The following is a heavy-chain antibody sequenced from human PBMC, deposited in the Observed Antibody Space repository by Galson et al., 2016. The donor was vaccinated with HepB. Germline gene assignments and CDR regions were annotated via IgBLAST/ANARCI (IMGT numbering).Heavy chain of an antibody. J-gene: IGHJ5*02. D-gene: IGHD3-22*01. CDR3: ARGGGNYYDSSGYKYNWFDP. CDR1: GGSISSDDHY. CDR2: INHSGIT. Sequence: SETLSLTCTVSGGSISSDDHYWGWIRQPPGKGLEWIGEINHSGITNCNPSLKTRVTISVDTSKNQFSLKLNSVTAADTAVYYWARGGGNYYDSSGYKYNWFDPWGQGTLVTVSS. V-gene: IGHV4-39*07.